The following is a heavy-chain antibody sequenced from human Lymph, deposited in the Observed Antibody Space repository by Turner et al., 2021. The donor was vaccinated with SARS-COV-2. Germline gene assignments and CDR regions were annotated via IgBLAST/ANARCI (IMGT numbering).Heavy chain of an antibody. CDR1: GGTFSSSA. V-gene: IGHV1-69*10. CDR2: ILPLLAIT. J-gene: IGHJ6*02. Sequence: QVQLVQSGAEVKKPGSSVKVSCKASGGTFSSSAISWVRQAPGQGRGWVGGILPLLAITNYAQKFQGKVTITADKSPSHAFMELSSLRSEETAGYFLAGIAAPGMGGGVHYYYYAMDVWGQGTTVTVSS. D-gene: IGHD6-13*01. CDR3: AGIAAPGMGGGVHYYYYAMDV.